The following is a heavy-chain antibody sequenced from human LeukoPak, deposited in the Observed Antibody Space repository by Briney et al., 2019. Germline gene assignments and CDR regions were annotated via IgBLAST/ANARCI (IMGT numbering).Heavy chain of an antibody. CDR1: GFTFSSYG. V-gene: IGHV3-33*01. Sequence: QPGGSLRLSCAASGFTFSSYGMHWVRQAPGKGLEWVAVIWYDGSNKYYADSVKGRFTISRDNSKNTLDLQMNSLRAEDTAVYYCARDRSYDFWSGYPTPDYWGQGTLVTVSS. J-gene: IGHJ4*02. CDR3: ARDRSYDFWSGYPTPDY. CDR2: IWYDGSNK. D-gene: IGHD3-3*01.